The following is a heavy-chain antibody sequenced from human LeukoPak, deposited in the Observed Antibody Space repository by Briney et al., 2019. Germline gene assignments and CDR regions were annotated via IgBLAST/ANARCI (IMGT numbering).Heavy chain of an antibody. CDR3: ARVGRAFYSNYGINY. Sequence: GGSLRLSCAASGFTFSSYSMNWVRQAPGKGLEWVSRINSDGSSTSYADSVKGRFTISRDNAKNTLYLQMNSLRAEDTAVYYCARVGRAFYSNYGINYWGQGTLVTVSS. D-gene: IGHD4-11*01. CDR2: INSDGSST. V-gene: IGHV3-74*01. CDR1: GFTFSSYS. J-gene: IGHJ4*02.